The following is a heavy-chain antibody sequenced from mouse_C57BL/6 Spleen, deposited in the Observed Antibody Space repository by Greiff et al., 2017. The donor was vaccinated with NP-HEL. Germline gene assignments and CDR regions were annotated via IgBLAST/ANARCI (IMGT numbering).Heavy chain of an antibody. CDR1: GFTFSSYA. D-gene: IGHD1-1*01. J-gene: IGHJ4*01. V-gene: IGHV5-9-1*02. CDR2: ISSGGDYI. Sequence: EVHLVESGEGLVKPGGSLKLSCAASGFTFSSYAMSWVRQTPEKRLEWVAYISSGGDYIYYADTVKGRFTISRDNARNTLYLQMSSLKSEDTAMYYCTREGILIRFMDYWGQGTSVTVSS. CDR3: TREGILIRFMDY.